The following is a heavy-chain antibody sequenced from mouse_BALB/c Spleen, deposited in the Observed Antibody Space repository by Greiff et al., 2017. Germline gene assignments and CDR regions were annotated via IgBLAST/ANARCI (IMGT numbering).Heavy chain of an antibody. J-gene: IGHJ4*01. CDR1: GYTFSSYW. V-gene: IGHV1-9*01. Sequence: VQLQQSGAELMKPGASVKISCKATGYTFSSYWIEWVKQRPGHGLEWIGEILPGSGSTNYNEKFKGKATFTADTSSNTAYMQLSSLTSEDSAAYYCARLGYGNSYAMDYWGQETSVTVSS. CDR3: ARLGYGNSYAMDY. D-gene: IGHD2-1*01. CDR2: ILPGSGST.